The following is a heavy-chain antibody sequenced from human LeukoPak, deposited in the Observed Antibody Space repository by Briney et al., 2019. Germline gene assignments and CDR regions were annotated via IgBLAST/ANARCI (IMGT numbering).Heavy chain of an antibody. CDR2: ISWNSGSI. CDR1: GFTLDDYA. CDR3: AKGRITMVRGVPSNYYYYDMDV. D-gene: IGHD3-10*01. Sequence: GGSLRLSCAASGFTLDDYAMHWVRQAPGKGLEWVAGISWNSGSIGYADSVKGRFTISRDNAKNSLYLQMNSLRAEDTALYYCAKGRITMVRGVPSNYYYYDMDVWGQGTTVTVSS. V-gene: IGHV3-9*01. J-gene: IGHJ6*02.